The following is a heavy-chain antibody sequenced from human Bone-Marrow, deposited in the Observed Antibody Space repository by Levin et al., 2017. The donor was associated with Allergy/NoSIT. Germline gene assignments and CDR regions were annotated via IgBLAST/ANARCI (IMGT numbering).Heavy chain of an antibody. CDR3: AKEGYCSSTSCSYEQYDY. D-gene: IGHD2-2*01. V-gene: IGHV3-23*01. CDR1: GFTFSSYA. CDR2: ISGSGGST. Sequence: GGSLRLSCAASGFTFSSYAMSWVRQAPGKGLEWVSAISGSGGSTYYADSVKGRFTISRDNSKNTLYLQMNSLRAEDTAVYYCAKEGYCSSTSCSYEQYDYWGQGTLVTVSS. J-gene: IGHJ4*02.